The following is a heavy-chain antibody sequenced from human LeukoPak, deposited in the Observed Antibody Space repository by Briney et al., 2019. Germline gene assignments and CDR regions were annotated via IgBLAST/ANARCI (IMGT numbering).Heavy chain of an antibody. CDR1: VGTFSSYA. V-gene: IGHV1-69*13. CDR3: ARDVRVVVPAAIGYYYYYYMDV. Sequence: SVKVSFKASVGTFSSYAISWVRQAPGQGLEWMGGIIPIFGTANYAQKFQGRVTITADESTSTAYMELSSLRSEDTAVYYCARDVRVVVPAAIGYYYYYYMDVWGKGTTVTVSS. J-gene: IGHJ6*03. CDR2: IIPIFGTA. D-gene: IGHD2-2*01.